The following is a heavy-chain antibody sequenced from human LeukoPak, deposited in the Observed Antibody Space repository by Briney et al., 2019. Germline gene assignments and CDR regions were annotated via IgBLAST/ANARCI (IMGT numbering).Heavy chain of an antibody. CDR3: ARLTTPTYGPYYFDY. CDR2: IYTSGST. V-gene: IGHV4-4*09. Sequence: SETLSLTCTVPGGSISSYYWGWIRQPPGKGLEWIGYIYTSGSTNYNPSLKSRVTISVDTSKNQFSLKLSSVTAADTAVYYCARLTTPTYGPYYFDYRGQGTLVTVSS. J-gene: IGHJ4*02. D-gene: IGHD2-15*01. CDR1: GGSISSYY.